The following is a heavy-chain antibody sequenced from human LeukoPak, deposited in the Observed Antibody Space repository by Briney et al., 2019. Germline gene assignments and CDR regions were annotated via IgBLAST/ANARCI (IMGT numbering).Heavy chain of an antibody. J-gene: IGHJ4*02. D-gene: IGHD1-26*01. CDR1: GFTFSSYE. CDR2: ISSSGSTI. V-gene: IGHV3-48*03. Sequence: QPGGSLRLSCAASGFTFSSYEMNWVRQAPGKGLEWVSYISSSGSTIYYADSVKGRFTISRDNAKNSLYLQMNSLRAEDTAVYYCAREGSYHFDYWGQGTLVTVSS. CDR3: AREGSYHFDY.